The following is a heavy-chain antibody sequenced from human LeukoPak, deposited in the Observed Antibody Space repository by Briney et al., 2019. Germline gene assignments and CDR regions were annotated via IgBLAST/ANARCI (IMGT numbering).Heavy chain of an antibody. CDR2: INTNTGNP. J-gene: IGHJ6*02. CDR3: TRDNVGGRGDYCYGMDV. V-gene: IGHV7-4-1*02. Sequence: GASVKVSCKASGYTFTSYAINWVRQAPGQGLEWVGWINTNTGNPTYAQDFTGRFVFSLDTSVSTAYLQISSLEGEDTAVYYCTRDNVGGRGDYCYGMDVWGQGTAVTVSS. CDR1: GYTFTSYA. D-gene: IGHD2-15*01.